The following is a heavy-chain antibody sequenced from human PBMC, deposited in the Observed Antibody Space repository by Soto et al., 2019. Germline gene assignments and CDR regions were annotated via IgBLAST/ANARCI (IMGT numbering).Heavy chain of an antibody. CDR3: ARPRPPYFAFDI. V-gene: IGHV4-59*08. Sequence: SETLSLTCTVSGGSISSYYWSWIRQPPGKGLEWIGYIYYSGSTNYNPSLKSRVTISVDTSKNQFSLKLSSVTAADTAVYYCARPRPPYFAFDIWGQGTMVTVSS. CDR1: GGSISSYY. CDR2: IYYSGST. D-gene: IGHD1-1*01. J-gene: IGHJ3*02.